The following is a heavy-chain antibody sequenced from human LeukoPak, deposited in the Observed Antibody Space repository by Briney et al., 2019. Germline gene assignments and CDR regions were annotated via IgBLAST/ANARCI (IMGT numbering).Heavy chain of an antibody. CDR1: GFTFSSYA. V-gene: IGHV3-21*01. CDR2: ISSSSSYI. Sequence: GGSLRLSCAASGFTFSSYAMSWVRQAPGKGLEWVSSISSSSSYIYYADSVKGRFTISRDNAKNSLYLQMNSLRAEDTAVYYCARGHDYSNYGFDYWGQGTLVTVSS. CDR3: ARGHDYSNYGFDY. J-gene: IGHJ4*02. D-gene: IGHD4-11*01.